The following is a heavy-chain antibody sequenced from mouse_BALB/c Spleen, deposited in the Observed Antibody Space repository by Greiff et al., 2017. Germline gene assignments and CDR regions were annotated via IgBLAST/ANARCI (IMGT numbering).Heavy chain of an antibody. D-gene: IGHD4-1*01. Sequence: VESGGGLVKPGGSLKLSCAASGFAFSSYDMSWVRQTPEKRLEWVAYISSGGGSTYYPDTVKGRFTISRDNAKNTLYLQMSSLKSEDTAMYYCARHETGTRAMDYWGQGTSVTVSS. CDR2: ISSGGGST. V-gene: IGHV5-12-1*01. CDR3: ARHETGTRAMDY. J-gene: IGHJ4*01. CDR1: GFAFSSYD.